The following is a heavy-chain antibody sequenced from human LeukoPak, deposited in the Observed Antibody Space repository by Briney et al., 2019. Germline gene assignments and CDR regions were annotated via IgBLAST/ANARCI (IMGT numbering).Heavy chain of an antibody. J-gene: IGHJ4*02. V-gene: IGHV3-9*01. CDR2: IRWDRGTV. CDR3: ARGIDSRGTYSGWGFHLRY. Sequence: GGSLRLSCAASGITFDDYAMHWVRQAPGKGLEWVSGIRWDRGTVGYAGSVKGRFTISRDNAKSSVYLQMNSLRAEDTALYYCARGIDSRGTYSGWGFHLRYWGQGTLVTVSS. D-gene: IGHD6-19*01. CDR1: GITFDDYA.